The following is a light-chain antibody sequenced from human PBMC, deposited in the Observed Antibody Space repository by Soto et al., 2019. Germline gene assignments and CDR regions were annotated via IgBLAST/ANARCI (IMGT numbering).Light chain of an antibody. Sequence: EIVLTQSPGTLSLSPGEISTLSCRASQSVSSSYLAFYQQKPGQAPRLLIYGASSRATGIPDRFSGSGSGTDFTLTISRLEPEDFAVYYCQQYGSSRTFGQGTKVDIK. CDR1: QSVSSSY. CDR2: GAS. CDR3: QQYGSSRT. J-gene: IGKJ1*01. V-gene: IGKV3-20*01.